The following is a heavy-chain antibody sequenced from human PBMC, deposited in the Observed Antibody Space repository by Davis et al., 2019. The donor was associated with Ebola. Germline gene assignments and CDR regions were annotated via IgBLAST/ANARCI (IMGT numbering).Heavy chain of an antibody. V-gene: IGHV3-30*02. CDR3: AQSDSLGYCSGATCYSDY. CDR2: IRYDGSNK. J-gene: IGHJ4*02. D-gene: IGHD2-15*01. Sequence: PGGSLRLSCAASGFTFSDYGMHWVRQAPGKGLEWVAFIRYDGSNKYYADSVKGRFTISRDNSRNTLYLQMNSLRAEDTAVYYCAQSDSLGYCSGATCYSDYWGQGTLVTVSS. CDR1: GFTFSDYG.